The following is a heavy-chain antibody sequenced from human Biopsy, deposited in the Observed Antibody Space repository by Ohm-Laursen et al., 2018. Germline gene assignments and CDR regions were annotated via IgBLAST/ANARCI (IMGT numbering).Heavy chain of an antibody. D-gene: IGHD4-17*01. Sequence: SLRLSCAAFGFIFSSACMHWVRQAPGKGLVWVSCISSDGSTTYADSVKGRFTISRDNAKNTAYLQMNSLRADDTALYYCATDHYGSINYWGQGTLVTVSS. CDR3: ATDHYGSINY. CDR1: GFIFSSAC. CDR2: ISSDGST. J-gene: IGHJ4*02. V-gene: IGHV3-74*01.